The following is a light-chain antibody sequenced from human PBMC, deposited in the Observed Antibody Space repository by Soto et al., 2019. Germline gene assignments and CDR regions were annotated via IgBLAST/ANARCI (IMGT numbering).Light chain of an antibody. CDR3: QQYGSPWR. CDR2: SAS. V-gene: IGKV3-20*01. Sequence: EIVLTQSPGMLSLSPGERATLSCRASQSISGSYLAWYQHRPGQAPRLIIYSASSRATGIPDRFSGSGSGTHFTLTISRLEPEDFAVYYCQQYGSPWRFGQGTKVEIK. J-gene: IGKJ1*01. CDR1: QSISGSY.